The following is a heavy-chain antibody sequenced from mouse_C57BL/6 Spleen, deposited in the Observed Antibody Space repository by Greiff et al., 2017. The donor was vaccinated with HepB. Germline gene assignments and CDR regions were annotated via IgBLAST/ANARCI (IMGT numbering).Heavy chain of an antibody. CDR1: GYTFTTYP. J-gene: IGHJ4*01. Sequence: VKLMESGAELVKPGASVKMSCKASGYTFTTYPIEWMKQNHGKSLEWIGNFHPYNDDTKYNEKFKGKATLTVEKSSSTVYLELSRLTSDDSAVYYCARGFYGSSYHAMDYWGQGTSVTVSS. CDR3: ARGFYGSSYHAMDY. V-gene: IGHV1-47*01. CDR2: FHPYNDDT. D-gene: IGHD1-1*01.